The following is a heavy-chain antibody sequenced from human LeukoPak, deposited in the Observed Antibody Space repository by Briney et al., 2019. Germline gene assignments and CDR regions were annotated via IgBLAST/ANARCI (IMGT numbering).Heavy chain of an antibody. V-gene: IGHV4-59*01. CDR2: IYYSGST. CDR3: ARQLVRTYCSGGSCFSTPHAFDI. D-gene: IGHD2-15*01. Sequence: PSETLSLTCTVSGGSISSYYWSWIRQPPGKGLEWIGYIYYSGSTNYNPSLKSRVTISVDTSKNQFSLKLSSVTAADTAVYYCARQLVRTYCSGGSCFSTPHAFDIWGQGTMVTVPS. J-gene: IGHJ3*02. CDR1: GGSISSYY.